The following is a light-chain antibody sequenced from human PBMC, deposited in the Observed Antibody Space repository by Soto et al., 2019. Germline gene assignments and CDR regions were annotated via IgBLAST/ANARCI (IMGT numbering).Light chain of an antibody. J-gene: IGKJ1*01. CDR3: QQYNIYWS. CDR1: QSISTW. CDR2: DAS. V-gene: IGKV1-5*01. Sequence: DIPMTQSPPTLSASVGDRVTITCRASQSISTWLAWYQQTPGKAPKLLIYDASILQSGVPSRFSGSGSGTEFTLTISRLHPDDSATYYCQQYNIYWSFGQGTKVEIK.